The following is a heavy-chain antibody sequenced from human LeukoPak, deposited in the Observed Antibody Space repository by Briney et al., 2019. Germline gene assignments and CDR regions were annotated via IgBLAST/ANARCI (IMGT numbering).Heavy chain of an antibody. V-gene: IGHV3-48*04. J-gene: IGHJ5*02. CDR1: GFTFSSYS. Sequence: GGSLRLSCAASGFTFSSYSMNWVRQAPGKGLEWVSYISSSSSTIYYADSVKGRITISRDNAKNSLYLQMNSLRAEDTAVYYCATLSTVVTPLNWFDPWGQGTLVTVSS. D-gene: IGHD4-23*01. CDR3: ATLSTVVTPLNWFDP. CDR2: ISSSSSTI.